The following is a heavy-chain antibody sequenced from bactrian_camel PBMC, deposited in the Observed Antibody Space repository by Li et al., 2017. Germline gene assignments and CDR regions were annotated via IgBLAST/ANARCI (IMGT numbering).Heavy chain of an antibody. CDR1: TYIFRARDKC. CDR3: AVDIYCSFMTPRYDN. Sequence: QLVESGGGSVQAGGSLKLSCTHATYIFRARDKCAMGWYRQTPGKERELVSTIKPDGTTTYTDSVKDRFTISRDNAKKTLYLQMNSLEPEVTGMYYCAVDIYCSFMTPRYDNWGQGTQVTVS. CDR2: IKPDGTT. V-gene: IGHV3S53*01. J-gene: IGHJ4*01. D-gene: IGHD6*01.